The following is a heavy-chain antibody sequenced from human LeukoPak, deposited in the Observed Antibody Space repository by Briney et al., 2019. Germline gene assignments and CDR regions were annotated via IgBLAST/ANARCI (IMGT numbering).Heavy chain of an antibody. J-gene: IGHJ6*03. CDR3: ARARRWSYYYMDV. CDR1: GGSISSGSYY. Sequence: SETLSLTCTVSGGSISSGSYYWSWIRQPAGKGLEWIGRIYTSGSTNYNPSLKSRVTISVDTSKNQFSLKLSSATAADTAVYYCARARRWSYYYMDVWGKGTTVTVSS. V-gene: IGHV4-61*02. CDR2: IYTSGST. D-gene: IGHD3-3*01.